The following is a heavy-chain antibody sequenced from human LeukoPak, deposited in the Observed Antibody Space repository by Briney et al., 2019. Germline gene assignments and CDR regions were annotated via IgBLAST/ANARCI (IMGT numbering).Heavy chain of an antibody. D-gene: IGHD6-13*01. CDR3: ARDRLATAGVGDAFDI. V-gene: IGHV5-51*01. CDR2: IYPGDSDT. CDR1: GYSFTSYW. J-gene: IGHJ3*02. Sequence: HGESLKISCKGSGYSFTSYWIGWVRQMPGKGLEWMGIIYPGDSDTRYSPSFQGQVTISADKSISTAYLQWSSLKASDTAMYYCARDRLATAGVGDAFDIWGQGTMVTVSS.